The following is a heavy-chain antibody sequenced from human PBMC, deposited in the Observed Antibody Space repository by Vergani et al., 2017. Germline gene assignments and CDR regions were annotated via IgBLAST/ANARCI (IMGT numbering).Heavy chain of an antibody. CDR3: ARDPMVRGVPSDGMDV. Sequence: QVQLQESGPGLVKPSQTLSLTCTVSGGSISSGDYYWSWIRQPPGKGLEWIGYIYYSGSPYYNPSLKSRVTISVDTSKNQFSLKLSSVTAADTAVYYCARDPMVRGVPSDGMDVWGQGTTVTVSS. J-gene: IGHJ6*02. CDR1: GGSISSGDYY. V-gene: IGHV4-30-4*08. D-gene: IGHD3-10*01. CDR2: IYYSGSP.